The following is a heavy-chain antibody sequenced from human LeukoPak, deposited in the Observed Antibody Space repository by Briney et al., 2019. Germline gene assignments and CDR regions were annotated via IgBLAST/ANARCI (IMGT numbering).Heavy chain of an antibody. CDR2: IKSKTDGGTT. CDR1: GFTFSNAW. J-gene: IGHJ3*02. Sequence: GGSLRLSCAASGFTFSNAWMSWVRQAPEKGLEWVGRIKSKTDGGTTDYAAPVKGRFTISRDDSKNTLYLQMNSLKTEDTAVYYCTTDLGRPEDIVVVPAAIGDAFDIWGQGTMVTVSS. CDR3: TTDLGRPEDIVVVPAAIGDAFDI. V-gene: IGHV3-15*01. D-gene: IGHD2-2*01.